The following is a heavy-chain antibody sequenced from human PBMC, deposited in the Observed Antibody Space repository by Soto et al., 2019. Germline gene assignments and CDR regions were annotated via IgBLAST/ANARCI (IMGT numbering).Heavy chain of an antibody. J-gene: IGHJ4*02. CDR2: IWLDGSNK. D-gene: IGHD5-18*01. CDR3: AIGLWSFDY. CDR1: GFTFSSYG. Sequence: QVQLVESGGGVVQTGKSLRLSCAASGFTFSSYGMHWVRQAPGKGLEWVAVIWLDGSNKYYTDSVKGRFTISRDNSKNTLYLQMNSLRAGDTAVYYCAIGLWSFDYWGQGTLVTVSS. V-gene: IGHV3-33*01.